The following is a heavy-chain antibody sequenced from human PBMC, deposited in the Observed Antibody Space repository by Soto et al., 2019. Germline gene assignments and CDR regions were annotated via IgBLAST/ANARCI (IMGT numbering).Heavy chain of an antibody. Sequence: ASVKVSCKASGYTFTSYDINWVRQATGQGLEWMGWMNPNSGNTGYAQKFQGRVTMTRNTSISTAYMELSSLRSEDTAVYYCAKRMSYYDILTGYSNDAFDIWGQGTMVTVSS. CDR2: MNPNSGNT. CDR1: GYTFTSYD. D-gene: IGHD3-9*01. CDR3: AKRMSYYDILTGYSNDAFDI. J-gene: IGHJ3*02. V-gene: IGHV1-8*01.